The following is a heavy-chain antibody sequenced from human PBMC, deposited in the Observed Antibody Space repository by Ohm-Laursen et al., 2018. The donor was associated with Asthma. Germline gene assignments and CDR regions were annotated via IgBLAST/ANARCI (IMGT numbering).Heavy chain of an antibody. CDR1: GFTFSNYA. CDR3: AKDQGIAAAGGNYGMDV. J-gene: IGHJ6*02. Sequence: SLRLSCAASGFTFSNYAMHWVRQAPGKGLEWVADISFDGSNTYYAGSVKGRFTISRDNAKNSLYLQMNSLRAEDTALYYCAKDQGIAAAGGNYGMDVWGQGTTVTVSS. CDR2: ISFDGSNT. V-gene: IGHV3-30-3*02. D-gene: IGHD6-13*01.